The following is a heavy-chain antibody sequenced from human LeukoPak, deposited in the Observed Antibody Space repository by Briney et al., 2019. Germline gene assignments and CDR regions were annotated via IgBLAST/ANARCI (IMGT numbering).Heavy chain of an antibody. CDR1: GFTFSSYG. D-gene: IGHD1-26*01. J-gene: IGHJ4*02. V-gene: IGHV3-30*18. CDR3: AKKVATHLDY. Sequence: GGSLRLSCAASGFTFSSYGMHWVRQAPGKGLEWVAVISYDGSNKYYADSVKGRFTISRDNSKNTLYLQMNSLRAEDTAVYYCAKKVATHLDYWGQGTLVTVSS. CDR2: ISYDGSNK.